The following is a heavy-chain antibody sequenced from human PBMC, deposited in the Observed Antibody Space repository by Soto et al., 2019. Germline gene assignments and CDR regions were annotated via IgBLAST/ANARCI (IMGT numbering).Heavy chain of an antibody. Sequence: GGSLRLSCAASGFTFSSYSMNWVHQAPGKGLEWVSYISSSSSTIYYADSVKGRFTISRDNAKNSLYLQMNSLRAEDTAVYYCARDGYRHPTALLGYCSGGSCYDQYYYYYYMDVWGKGTTVTVSS. CDR2: ISSSSSTI. CDR3: ARDGYRHPTALLGYCSGGSCYDQYYYYYYMDV. V-gene: IGHV3-48*01. J-gene: IGHJ6*03. CDR1: GFTFSSYS. D-gene: IGHD2-15*01.